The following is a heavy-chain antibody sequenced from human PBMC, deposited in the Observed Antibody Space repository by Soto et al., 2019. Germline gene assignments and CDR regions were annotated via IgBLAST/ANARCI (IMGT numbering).Heavy chain of an antibody. J-gene: IGHJ3*02. CDR2: IYFSGIT. V-gene: IGHV4-59*01. Sequence: SETLSLTCTVSGGSISGYFWSWIRQPPGKGLDWVGYIYFSGITNYNPSLKSRVSLLVDTSKNYFSLSLNSVTAADTAVYYCARVRSGYNIDAFDIWGQGKMVTVSS. D-gene: IGHD5-12*01. CDR3: ARVRSGYNIDAFDI. CDR1: GGSISGYF.